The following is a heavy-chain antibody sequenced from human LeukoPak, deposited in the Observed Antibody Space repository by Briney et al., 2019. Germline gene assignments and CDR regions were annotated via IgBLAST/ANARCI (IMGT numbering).Heavy chain of an antibody. V-gene: IGHV3-21*01. D-gene: IGHD2-2*01. Sequence: AGGSLRLSCAASGFTFSTYSMNWVRQAPGKGLEWVSSISSSGSYIYYADSVEGRFTISRDNAKNSLYPQMNSLRAEDTAVYYCARAPIGQLDYWGQGTLVTVSS. J-gene: IGHJ4*02. CDR3: ARAPIGQLDY. CDR2: ISSSGSYI. CDR1: GFTFSTYS.